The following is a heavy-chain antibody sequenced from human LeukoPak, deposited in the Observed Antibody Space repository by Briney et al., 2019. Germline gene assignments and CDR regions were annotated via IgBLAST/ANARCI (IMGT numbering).Heavy chain of an antibody. CDR3: ARDLDLGCLGELPH. CDR2: INPNSGGT. J-gene: IGHJ4*02. V-gene: IGHV1-2*02. CDR1: GYTFTGYY. D-gene: IGHD3-16*01. Sequence: ASVKVSCKASGYTFTGYYMHWVRQAPGQGLEWMGWINPNSGGTNYAQKFQGRVTMTRDTSISTAYMELSRLRSDDTAVYYCARDLDLGCLGELPHWGQGTLVTVSS.